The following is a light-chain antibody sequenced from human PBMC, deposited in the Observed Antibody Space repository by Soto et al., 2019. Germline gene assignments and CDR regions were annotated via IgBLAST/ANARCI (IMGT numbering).Light chain of an antibody. J-gene: IGKJ1*01. CDR3: LQHNRYPRT. CDR1: QGISNF. V-gene: IGKV1-17*03. CDR2: AAS. Sequence: DIQMTQSPSAMSASVGDRVTITCRANQGISNFLAWFQQKPGRVPKRLICAASSLQSGVPSSFSGSGSGTEFTLTISSLQPEDVATYYCLQHNRYPRTLGQGTKVDIK.